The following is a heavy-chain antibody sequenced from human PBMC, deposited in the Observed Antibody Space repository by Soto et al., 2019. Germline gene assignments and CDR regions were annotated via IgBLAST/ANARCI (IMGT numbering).Heavy chain of an antibody. D-gene: IGHD1-1*01. V-gene: IGHV1-18*01. J-gene: IGHJ4*02. CDR2: ISAHNGNT. CDR1: GYAFTTYG. Sequence: ASVKVSCKGSGYAFTTYGITWVRQAPGQGLEWMGWISAHNGNTNYAQKLQGRVTVTRDTSTSTAYMELRSLRYDDTAVYYCARGRYGDYWGQGALVTVSS. CDR3: ARGRYGDY.